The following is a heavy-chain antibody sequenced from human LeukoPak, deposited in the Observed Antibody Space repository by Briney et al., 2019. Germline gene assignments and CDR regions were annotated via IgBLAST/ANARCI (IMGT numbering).Heavy chain of an antibody. CDR3: AKDGGYCSGGSCYENWFDP. Sequence: GGSLRLSCAASGFTFSSYGMHWVRQAPGKGPEWVAVISYDGSNKYYADSVKGRFTISRDNSKNTLYLQMNSLRAEDTAVYYCAKDGGYCSGGSCYENWFDPWGQGTLVTVSS. D-gene: IGHD2-15*01. CDR1: GFTFSSYG. CDR2: ISYDGSNK. J-gene: IGHJ5*02. V-gene: IGHV3-30*18.